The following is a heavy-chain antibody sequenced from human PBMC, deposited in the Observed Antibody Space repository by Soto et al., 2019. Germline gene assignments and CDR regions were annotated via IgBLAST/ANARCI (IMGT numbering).Heavy chain of an antibody. Sequence: PGGSLRLSCAASGFTFSSYSMSWVRQAPGNGLEWVANIKQDGSEKYYVDSVKGRFTISRDNAKNSLYLQMNSLRAEDTAVYYCCYGDSKYYFDYWGQGTLVTVSS. J-gene: IGHJ4*02. CDR2: IKQDGSEK. CDR3: CYGDSKYYFDY. CDR1: GFTFSSYS. V-gene: IGHV3-7*01. D-gene: IGHD4-17*01.